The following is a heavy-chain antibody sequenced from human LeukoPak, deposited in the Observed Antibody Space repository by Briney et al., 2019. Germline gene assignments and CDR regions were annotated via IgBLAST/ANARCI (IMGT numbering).Heavy chain of an antibody. J-gene: IGHJ4*02. Sequence: PGGSLRLSCAASGLTVSSNYMSWVRQAPGKGLEWVSVIYSSGSTYYADSVKGRFTISRDSSKNTLYLQMNSLRPEDTAVYYCARGLVGATTCFDYWGQGTLVIVSS. V-gene: IGHV3-66*03. D-gene: IGHD1-26*01. CDR1: GLTVSSNY. CDR2: IYSSGST. CDR3: ARGLVGATTCFDY.